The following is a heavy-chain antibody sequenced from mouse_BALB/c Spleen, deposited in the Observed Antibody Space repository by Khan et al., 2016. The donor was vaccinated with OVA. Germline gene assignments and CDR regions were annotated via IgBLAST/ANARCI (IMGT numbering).Heavy chain of an antibody. CDR2: IWSDGIT. J-gene: IGHJ1*01. CDR3: DRHRCGYFDV. V-gene: IGHV2-6-2*01. CDR1: GFSLTSYG. Sequence: QVQLKESGPDLVAPSQSLSITCTVSGFSLTSYGVHWVRQPPGKGLEWLVVIWSDGITTYNSALKSRLSISKDNSKSQVFLKMNSLQTDDTAMYYCDRHRCGYFDVWGAGTTVTVSS.